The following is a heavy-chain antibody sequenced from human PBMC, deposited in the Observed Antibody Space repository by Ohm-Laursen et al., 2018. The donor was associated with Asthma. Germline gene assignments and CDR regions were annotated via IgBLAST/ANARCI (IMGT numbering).Heavy chain of an antibody. D-gene: IGHD3-9*01. CDR1: GASVGDSTWS. CDR3: ARLDWVQSMFDS. V-gene: IGHV4-61*01. Sequence: SDTLSLTCAVSGASVGDSTWSWSWVRQPPGRELEFIAYMSYRGGINYNPSLQSRVTPSIDTSKNQVSLRLISVTAADTALYFCARLDWVQSMFDSWGQGNLVTVSS. CDR2: MSYRGGI. J-gene: IGHJ4*02.